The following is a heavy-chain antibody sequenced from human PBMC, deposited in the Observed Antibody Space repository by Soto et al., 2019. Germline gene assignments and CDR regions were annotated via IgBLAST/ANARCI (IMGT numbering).Heavy chain of an antibody. CDR2: IYPGDSDT. Sequence: GESLKISCKGSGYSFTSYWIGWVRQMPGKGLEWMGIIYPGDSDTRYSPSFQGQVTTSADKSISTAYLQWSSLKASDTAMYYCATRPTQYCSSTSCGAFDIWGQGTMVT. CDR3: ATRPTQYCSSTSCGAFDI. CDR1: GYSFTSYW. V-gene: IGHV5-51*01. J-gene: IGHJ3*02. D-gene: IGHD2-2*01.